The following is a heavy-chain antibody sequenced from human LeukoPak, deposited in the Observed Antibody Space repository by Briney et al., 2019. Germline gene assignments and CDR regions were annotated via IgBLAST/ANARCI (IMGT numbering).Heavy chain of an antibody. J-gene: IGHJ4*02. CDR3: TTAWDKWERVDY. V-gene: IGHV3-15*01. CDR2: IKSKTDGGTT. CDR1: GFIISDYA. D-gene: IGHD1-26*01. Sequence: GGSLRLSCSASGFIISDYAMHWVRQAPGKGLEWVGRIKSKTDGGTTDYAAPVKGRFTISRDDSKNTLYLQMNSLKTEDTAVYYCTTAWDKWERVDYWGQGTLVTVSS.